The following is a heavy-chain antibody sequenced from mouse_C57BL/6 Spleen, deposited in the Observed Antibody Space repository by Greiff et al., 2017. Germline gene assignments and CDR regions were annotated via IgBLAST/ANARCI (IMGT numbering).Heavy chain of an antibody. V-gene: IGHV1-69*01. D-gene: IGHD1-1*01. J-gene: IGHJ4*01. Sequence: VQLQQPGAELVMPGASVKLYCKASGYTFTSYWMHWVKQRPGQGLEWIGEIDPSDSYTNYNQKFKGKSTLTVDKSSSTAYMQLSSLTSEDSAVYYCARGIRTVVAMDDWGQGTSVTVSS. CDR2: IDPSDSYT. CDR1: GYTFTSYW. CDR3: ARGIRTVVAMDD.